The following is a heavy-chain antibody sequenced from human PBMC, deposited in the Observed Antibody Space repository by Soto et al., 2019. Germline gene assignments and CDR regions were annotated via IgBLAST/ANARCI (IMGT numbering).Heavy chain of an antibody. CDR1: GFTFRDYY. Sequence: PGGSLRLSCAASGFTFRDYYMTWIRQAPGKGLEWVSAISGSGGSTYYADSVKGRFTISRDNSKNTLYLQMNDLRAEDTAIYYCVKFPMITASYYYYAMDVWGQGTTVTVSS. CDR2: ISGSGGST. CDR3: VKFPMITASYYYYAMDV. D-gene: IGHD3-16*01. V-gene: IGHV3-23*01. J-gene: IGHJ6*02.